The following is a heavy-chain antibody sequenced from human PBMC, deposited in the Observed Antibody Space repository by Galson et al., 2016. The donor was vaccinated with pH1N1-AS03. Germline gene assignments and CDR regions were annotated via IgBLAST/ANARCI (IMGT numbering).Heavy chain of an antibody. CDR3: AREMGVTTFDY. CDR2: ITSSTKYI. Sequence: SLRLSCAASGFTFSNYVINWVRQAPGKGLEWVSSITSSTKYIYYADSVKGRFTISRDNAKNSLFLQMNRVRAEDTAVYYCAREMGVTTFDYWGQGTLVTVSS. D-gene: IGHD1-26*01. V-gene: IGHV3-21*01. CDR1: GFTFSNYV. J-gene: IGHJ4*02.